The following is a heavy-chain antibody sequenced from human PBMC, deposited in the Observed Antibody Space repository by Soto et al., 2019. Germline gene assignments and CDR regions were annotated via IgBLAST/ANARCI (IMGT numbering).Heavy chain of an antibody. D-gene: IGHD4-4*01. CDR3: ARETYRGFYFDY. V-gene: IGHV3-23*01. CDR1: GFTFSNYA. Sequence: GGSLRLSCAASGFTFSNYAMTWVRQAPGKGLEWVSVISGGGGSAYYSDSVKGRFTISRGNSKNTLYLQMNSLRVEDTALYYCARETYRGFYFDYWGQGTLVTVSS. J-gene: IGHJ4*02. CDR2: ISGGGGSA.